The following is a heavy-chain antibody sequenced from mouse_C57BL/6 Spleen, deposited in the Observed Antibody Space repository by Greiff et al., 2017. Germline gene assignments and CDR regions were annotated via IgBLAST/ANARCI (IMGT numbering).Heavy chain of an antibody. CDR3: ARGGYDYDDYAMDY. CDR2: INPSSGYT. J-gene: IGHJ4*01. V-gene: IGHV1-4*01. Sequence: QVQLKESGAELARPGASVTMSCKASGYTFTSYTMHWVKQRPGQGLEWIGDINPSSGYTKYNQKFKDKATLTADKSSSTAYMQLSSLTSEDSAVYYCARGGYDYDDYAMDYWGQGTSVTVSS. CDR1: GYTFTSYT. D-gene: IGHD2-4*01.